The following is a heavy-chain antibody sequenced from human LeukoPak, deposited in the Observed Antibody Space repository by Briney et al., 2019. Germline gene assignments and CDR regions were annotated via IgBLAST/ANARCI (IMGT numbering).Heavy chain of an antibody. Sequence: GGSLRLSCAASGFTFSSYAMSWVRQAPGKGLEWVSAISGSGGSTYYADSVKGRFTISRDNSKNTLYLQMNSLRAEDTAVYYCAKDMSLYYYDSSGYPGGAFDIWGQGTTVTVS. CDR3: AKDMSLYYYDSSGYPGGAFDI. CDR2: ISGSGGST. CDR1: GFTFSSYA. D-gene: IGHD3-22*01. J-gene: IGHJ3*02. V-gene: IGHV3-23*01.